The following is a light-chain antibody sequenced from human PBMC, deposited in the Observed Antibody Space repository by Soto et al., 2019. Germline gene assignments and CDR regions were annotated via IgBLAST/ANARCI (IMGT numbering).Light chain of an antibody. CDR2: LAS. J-gene: IGKJ2*01. Sequence: DIVMTQSPPSLPVTPGEPASISCRSSQSLLHGNGYNYLDWYLQKPGQAPQLLIYLASRRVSGVPDRISGSGSGTDFTLKISRVEAEDVGIYYCMQALQTPTFGQGPGWTSN. CDR3: MQALQTPT. CDR1: QSLLHGNGYNY. V-gene: IGKV2-28*01.